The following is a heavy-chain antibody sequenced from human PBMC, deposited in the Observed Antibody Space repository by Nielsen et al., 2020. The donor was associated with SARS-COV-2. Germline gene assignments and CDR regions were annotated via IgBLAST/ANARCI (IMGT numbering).Heavy chain of an antibody. J-gene: IGHJ4*02. CDR3: ARGSILGSFDH. CDR1: GCSISSSLYS. D-gene: IGHD2-21*01. V-gene: IGHV4-39*02. CDR2: FLNTGSP. Sequence: SETLSLTCSVSGCSISSSLYSWAWIRQPPGKGLHWIGTFLNTGSPYHSPSLKSRVTLSVDSSKNHYSLILTSVTATDTAVYYCARGSILGSFDHWGQGALVTVS.